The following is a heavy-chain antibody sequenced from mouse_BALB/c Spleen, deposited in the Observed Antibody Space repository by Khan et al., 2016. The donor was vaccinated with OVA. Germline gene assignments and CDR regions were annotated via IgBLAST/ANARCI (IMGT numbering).Heavy chain of an antibody. CDR2: IYPGSDGT. CDR1: GYTFTDYV. Sequence: QVQLQQSGPELVKPGASVKMSCKASGYTFTDYVMNWVKQRTGQGLEWIGLIYPGSDGTYYNEKFKGKATLTADTTSSTDYMQHSRLTAEDSAVYFSARAGWDVFGYLGQGTLVTVSA. CDR3: ARAGWDVFGY. V-gene: IGHV1-77*01. D-gene: IGHD4-1*01. J-gene: IGHJ3*01.